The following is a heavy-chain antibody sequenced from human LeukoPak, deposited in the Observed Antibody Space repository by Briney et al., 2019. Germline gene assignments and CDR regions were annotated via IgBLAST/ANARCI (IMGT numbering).Heavy chain of an antibody. V-gene: IGHV3-9*01. D-gene: IGHD1-14*01. Sequence: PGGSLSLSCAASGFTFDDYAMHWVRQAPGKGLEWVSGISWNSGSIGYADSVKGRFTISRDNAKNSLYLQMNSLRAEDTALYYCAKDIATGNRLYYFDYWGQGTLVTVSS. J-gene: IGHJ4*02. CDR3: AKDIATGNRLYYFDY. CDR1: GFTFDDYA. CDR2: ISWNSGSI.